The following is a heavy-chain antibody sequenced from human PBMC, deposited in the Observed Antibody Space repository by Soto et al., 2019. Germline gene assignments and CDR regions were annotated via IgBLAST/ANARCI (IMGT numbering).Heavy chain of an antibody. Sequence: QVQLVQSGAEVKKPGASVKVSCKASGYTFTGYYMHWVRQAPGQGLEWMGWINPNSGGTNYAQKFQGWVTMTRDTSISTAYMELSRLRSDDTAVYYCARSYSYGYEGLYYYYGMDVWGQGTTVTVSS. D-gene: IGHD5-18*01. CDR2: INPNSGGT. CDR3: ARSYSYGYEGLYYYYGMDV. CDR1: GYTFTGYY. J-gene: IGHJ6*02. V-gene: IGHV1-2*04.